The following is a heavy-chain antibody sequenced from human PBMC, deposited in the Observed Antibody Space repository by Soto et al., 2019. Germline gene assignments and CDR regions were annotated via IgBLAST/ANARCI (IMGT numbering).Heavy chain of an antibody. CDR1: GFTFNNYA. D-gene: IGHD1-26*01. Sequence: GGSLRLSCAASGFTFNNYAMHWVRQAPGKGLEWVAAISYDESNKYYADSVKGRLTISRDTSRNTLFLQVNSLRVEDPAMYYCARSTSGSHFDCWGQGTLVTVSS. V-gene: IGHV3-30-3*01. J-gene: IGHJ4*02. CDR3: ARSTSGSHFDC. CDR2: ISYDESNK.